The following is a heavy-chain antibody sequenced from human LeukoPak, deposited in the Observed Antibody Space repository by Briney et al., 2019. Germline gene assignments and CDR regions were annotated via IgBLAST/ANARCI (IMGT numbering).Heavy chain of an antibody. CDR2: IKQDGSEK. CDR1: GFTFSSYW. V-gene: IGHV3-7*01. CDR3: ARVLITMIAEYYYYGMDV. Sequence: GGSLRLSCAASGFTFSSYWMSWVRQAPGKGLEWVANIKQDGSEKYYVDSVKGRFTISRDNAKNSLYLQMNSLRAEDTAVYYCARVLITMIAEYYYYGMDVWGQGTTVTVSS. D-gene: IGHD3-22*01. J-gene: IGHJ6*02.